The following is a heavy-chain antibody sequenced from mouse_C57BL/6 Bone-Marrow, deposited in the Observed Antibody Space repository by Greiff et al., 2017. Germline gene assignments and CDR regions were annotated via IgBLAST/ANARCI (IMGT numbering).Heavy chain of an antibody. D-gene: IGHD1-1*01. J-gene: IGHJ2*01. CDR1: GYTFTDYY. CDR3: ARSGISTVVGYDFDD. Sequence: VQLQQSGPELVKPGASVKISCKASGYTFTDYYMNWVKQSHGKSLEWIGDINPNNGGTSYNQKFKGKATLTVNKSSSTAYMELRSLTSADSAVYYGARSGISTVVGYDFDDGGQGTTLTVSS. CDR2: INPNNGGT. V-gene: IGHV1-26*01.